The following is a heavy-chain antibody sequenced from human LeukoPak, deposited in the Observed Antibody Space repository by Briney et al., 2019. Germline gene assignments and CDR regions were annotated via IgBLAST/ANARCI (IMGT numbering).Heavy chain of an antibody. CDR2: IHHSGTT. D-gene: IGHD5-24*01. CDR1: GGSISSYY. J-gene: IGHJ3*02. Sequence: SETLSLTCTVSGGSISSYYWGWVRQPPGKGLEWIGYIHHSGTTNYSPSLKSRVTISVDTSKNQFSLKLSSVTAADTAVYYCARQWSRDGYKGAFDIWGQGTMVTVSS. CDR3: ARQWSRDGYKGAFDI. V-gene: IGHV4-59*08.